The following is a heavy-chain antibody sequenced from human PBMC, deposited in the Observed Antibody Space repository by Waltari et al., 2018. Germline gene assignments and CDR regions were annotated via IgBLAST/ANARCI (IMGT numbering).Heavy chain of an antibody. CDR2: INHNGNR. Sequence: QVQLQQWGAGQLQPSETLSLTCAVFGGSFSGDSWGWIRQPPGKGLGWSGEINHNGNRNYNPSLRSRITMLLDTSRSQFSLKVNSVTAADTAVYYCVRLEDCSGPGGNCYSGDSFALDVWGQGTTVTVSS. CDR1: GGSFSGDS. CDR3: VRLEDCSGPGGNCYSGDSFALDV. V-gene: IGHV4-34*02. D-gene: IGHD2-21*02. J-gene: IGHJ6*02.